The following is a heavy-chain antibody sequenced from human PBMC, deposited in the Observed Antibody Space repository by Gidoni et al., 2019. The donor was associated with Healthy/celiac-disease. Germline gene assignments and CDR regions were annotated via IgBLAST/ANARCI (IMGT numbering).Heavy chain of an antibody. Sequence: QVQLVESGGGVVQPGRSLRLSCAASGFPFSSYGMHWVRQAPGKGLEWVAVISYDGSNKYYADSVKGRFTISRDNSKNTLYLQMNSLRAEDTAVYYCARENIVVVPAAKQGGAFDIWGQGTMVTVSS. J-gene: IGHJ3*02. V-gene: IGHV3-30*03. CDR2: ISYDGSNK. D-gene: IGHD2-2*01. CDR1: GFPFSSYG. CDR3: ARENIVVVPAAKQGGAFDI.